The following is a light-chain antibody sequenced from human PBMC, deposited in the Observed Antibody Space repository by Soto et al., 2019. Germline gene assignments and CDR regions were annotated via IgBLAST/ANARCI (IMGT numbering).Light chain of an antibody. Sequence: QSVLIQPASVSGSPGQSITISCTGTSSDVGGYNYVSWYQQHPGKAPKLMIYEVRNRPSGVSNRLSGSKSGNTASLTISGLQADDEADYYCCSYTSSSIRVFGGGTKVTVL. J-gene: IGLJ3*02. CDR3: CSYTSSSIRV. CDR1: SSDVGGYNY. CDR2: EVR. V-gene: IGLV2-14*01.